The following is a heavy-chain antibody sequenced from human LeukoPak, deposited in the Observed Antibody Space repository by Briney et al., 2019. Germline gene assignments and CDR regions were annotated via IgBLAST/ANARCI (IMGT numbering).Heavy chain of an antibody. Sequence: GGSLRLSCAVSGFTFSSYEMNWIRQAPGKGLEWVSYISSSGSTIYYPDSVKGRFTISRDNAKNSLYLQMSSLRAEDTAVYYCARDYYYGSGRFDYWGQGTLVTVSS. D-gene: IGHD3-10*01. V-gene: IGHV3-48*03. CDR3: ARDYYYGSGRFDY. J-gene: IGHJ4*02. CDR2: ISSSGSTI. CDR1: GFTFSSYE.